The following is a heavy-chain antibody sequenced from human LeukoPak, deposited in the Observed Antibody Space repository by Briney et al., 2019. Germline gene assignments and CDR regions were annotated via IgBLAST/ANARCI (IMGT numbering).Heavy chain of an antibody. CDR2: IYYSGST. J-gene: IGHJ4*02. Sequence: PSETLSLTCTVSGGSISSYYWSWIRQPAGKGLEWIGSIYYSGSTYYNPSLKSRVTISVDTSKNQFSLKLSSVTAADTAVYYCARTPSVYCSGGNCYPGHFDYWGQGTLVTVSS. V-gene: IGHV4-4*07. CDR3: ARTPSVYCSGGNCYPGHFDY. CDR1: GGSISSYY. D-gene: IGHD2-15*01.